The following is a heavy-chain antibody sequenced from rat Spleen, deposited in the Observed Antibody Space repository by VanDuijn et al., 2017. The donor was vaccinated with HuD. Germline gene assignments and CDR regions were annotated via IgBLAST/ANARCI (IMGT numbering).Heavy chain of an antibody. Sequence: EVQLVESGGGLVQPGRSMKLSCAASGFTFSNYGMAWVRQAPKKGLEWVAYISYDGGSTYYRDSVKGRFTISRDNAKSTLYLQMDSLRSEDTATYYCTTVGSWSYVMDAWGQGASVTVSS. CDR3: TTVGSWSYVMDA. CDR1: GFTFSNYG. J-gene: IGHJ4*01. CDR2: ISYDGGST. D-gene: IGHD4-2*01. V-gene: IGHV5-20*01.